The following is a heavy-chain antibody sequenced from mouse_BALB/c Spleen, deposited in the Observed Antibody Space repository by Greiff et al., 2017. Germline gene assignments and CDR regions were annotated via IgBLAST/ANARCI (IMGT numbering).Heavy chain of an antibody. CDR2: ISSGSSTI. J-gene: IGHJ3*01. V-gene: IGHV5-17*02. Sequence: EVNVVESGGGLVQPGGSRKLSCAASGFTFSSFGMHWVRQAPEKGLEWVAYISSGSSTIYYADTVKGRFTISRDNPKNTLFLQMTSLRSEDTAMYYCARDIVYDYSTWFAYWGQGTLVTVSA. D-gene: IGHD2-4*01. CDR1: GFTFSSFG. CDR3: ARDIVYDYSTWFAY.